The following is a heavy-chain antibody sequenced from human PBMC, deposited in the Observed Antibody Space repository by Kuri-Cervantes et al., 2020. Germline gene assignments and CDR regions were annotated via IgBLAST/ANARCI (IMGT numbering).Heavy chain of an antibody. CDR2: ISSDGSST. D-gene: IGHD4-17*01. V-gene: IGHV3-74*01. J-gene: IGHJ2*01. CDR3: ATLRGFTDYGDFYWYFDP. Sequence: GGSLRLSCAASGFTFSSYWMHWVRQAPGKGLVWVSRISSDGSSTIYADSVKGRFTISRDNAKNTLSLQMNSLRVEDTAVYYCATLRGFTDYGDFYWYFDPWGRGTLVTVSS. CDR1: GFTFSSYW.